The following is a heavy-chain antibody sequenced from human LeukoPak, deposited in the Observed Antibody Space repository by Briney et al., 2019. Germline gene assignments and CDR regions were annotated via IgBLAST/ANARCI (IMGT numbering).Heavy chain of an antibody. V-gene: IGHV3-48*03. D-gene: IGHD6-13*01. CDR1: GFTFSSYE. Sequence: GGSLRLSCAASGFTFSSYEMNWVRQAPGKGLEWVSYISSSGTTIYYADSVKGRFTISKDNAKNSLYLQMNSLRAEDTAVYYCARQSRQQLASDYWGQGTLVTVSS. J-gene: IGHJ4*02. CDR3: ARQSRQQLASDY. CDR2: ISSSGTTI.